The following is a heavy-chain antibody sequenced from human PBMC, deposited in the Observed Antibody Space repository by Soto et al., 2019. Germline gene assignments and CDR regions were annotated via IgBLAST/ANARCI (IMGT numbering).Heavy chain of an antibody. V-gene: IGHV1-24*01. CDR3: ATIIGEYQLLFGAFDI. CDR2: FDPEDGET. CDR1: GYTLTELS. J-gene: IGHJ3*02. D-gene: IGHD2-2*01. Sequence: GASVKVSCTVSGYTLTELSMHWVRQAPGKGLEWMGGFDPEDGETIYAQKFQGRVTMTEDTSTDTAYMELSSLRSEDTAVYYCATIIGEYQLLFGAFDIWGQGTMVTVSS.